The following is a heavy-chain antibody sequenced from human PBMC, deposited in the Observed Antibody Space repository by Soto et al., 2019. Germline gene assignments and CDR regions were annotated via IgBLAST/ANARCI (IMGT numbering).Heavy chain of an antibody. V-gene: IGHV4-59*13. CDR2: VYYSGSV. D-gene: IGHD3-9*01. CDR1: GRSIRHYY. Sequence: SQTLSLTCTVSGRSIRHYYCTWILQPPVKGLEWIGYVYYSGSVNYKSSLKSRVTMSVDTSKNQFSLRLNSVTAADTAVYYCARVKYDSFTAYSYYFDYWGQGTLVNVTP. CDR3: ARVKYDSFTAYSYYFDY. J-gene: IGHJ4*02.